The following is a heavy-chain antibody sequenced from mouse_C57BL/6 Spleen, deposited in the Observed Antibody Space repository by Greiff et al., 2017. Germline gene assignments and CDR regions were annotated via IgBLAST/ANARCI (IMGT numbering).Heavy chain of an antibody. CDR2: IYPGSGST. CDR1: GYTFTSYW. D-gene: IGHD1-1*01. Sequence: VQLQQSGAELVKPGASVKMSCKASGYTFTSYWITWVKQRPGQGLEWIGDIYPGSGSTNYNEKFKSKATLTVDTSSSTAYMQLSSLTSEDSAVYYCARGSYYYGSSPWFAYWGQGTLVTVSA. J-gene: IGHJ3*01. V-gene: IGHV1-55*01. CDR3: ARGSYYYGSSPWFAY.